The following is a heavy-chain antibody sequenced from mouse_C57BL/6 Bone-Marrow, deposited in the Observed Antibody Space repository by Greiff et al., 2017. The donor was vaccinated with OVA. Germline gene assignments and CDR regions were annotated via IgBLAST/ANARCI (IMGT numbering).Heavy chain of an antibody. CDR1: GFNIKDDY. V-gene: IGHV14-4*01. J-gene: IGHJ4*01. CDR3: TSLYYYGSSGYAMDY. Sequence: VQLQQSGAELVRPGASVKLSCTASGFNIKDDYMHWVKQRPEQGLEWIGWIDPDNGDTEYAPKFQGNATITADTSSNTAYLQLSSLTSEDTAVYYCTSLYYYGSSGYAMDYWGQGTSVTVSS. D-gene: IGHD1-1*01. CDR2: IDPDNGDT.